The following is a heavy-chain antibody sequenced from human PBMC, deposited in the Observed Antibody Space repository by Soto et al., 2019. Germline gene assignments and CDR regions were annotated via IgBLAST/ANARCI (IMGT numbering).Heavy chain of an antibody. CDR2: ISSDGSKK. CDR1: VFTCSSYG. Sequence: WWSLRLSCSASVFTCSSYGMHWFRQAPGQGLEWVAVISSDGSKKYYVDSVKGRFTISRDNSKNTLYLQMNSLRPEDTAVYYCAKGSSSVYYYYYGMDVWGQGTTVTVSS. J-gene: IGHJ6*02. CDR3: AKGSSSVYYYYYGMDV. D-gene: IGHD6-6*01. V-gene: IGHV3-30*18.